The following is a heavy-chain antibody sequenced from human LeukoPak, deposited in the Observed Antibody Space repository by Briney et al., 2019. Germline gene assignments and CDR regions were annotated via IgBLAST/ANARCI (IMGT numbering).Heavy chain of an antibody. CDR3: ARASHQYYYDSSGYYYFDY. V-gene: IGHV6-1*01. Sequence: SQTLSLTCAISGDGVSSNSAAWNWIRQSPSRGLEWLGRTYYRSKWYNDYAVSVKSRITINPDTSKNQFSLQLNSVTPEDTAVYYCARASHQYYYDSSGYYYFDYWGRGTLVTVSS. J-gene: IGHJ4*02. CDR1: GDGVSSNSAA. D-gene: IGHD3-22*01. CDR2: TYYRSKWYN.